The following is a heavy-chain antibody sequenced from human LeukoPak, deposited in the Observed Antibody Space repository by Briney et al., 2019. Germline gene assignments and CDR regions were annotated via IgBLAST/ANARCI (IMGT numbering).Heavy chain of an antibody. Sequence: GGSLRLSCAASGFTFGSYAMSWVRQAPGKGLEWVAVISYDGSNKYYADSVKGRFTISRDNSKNTLYLQMNSLRAEDTAVYYCARDYGTGLDAFDIWGQGTMVTVSS. D-gene: IGHD3-10*01. CDR2: ISYDGSNK. CDR1: GFTFGSYA. V-gene: IGHV3-30*03. CDR3: ARDYGTGLDAFDI. J-gene: IGHJ3*02.